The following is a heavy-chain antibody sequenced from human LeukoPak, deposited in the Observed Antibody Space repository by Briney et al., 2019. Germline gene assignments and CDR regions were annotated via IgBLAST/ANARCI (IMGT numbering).Heavy chain of an antibody. V-gene: IGHV4-31*11. CDR1: GGSFSGYY. J-gene: IGHJ2*01. D-gene: IGHD5-12*01. CDR2: IYYSGST. Sequence: PSETLSLTCAVYGGSFSGYYWSWIRQHPGKGLEWIGYIYYSGSTYYNPSLKSRVTISVDTSKNQFSLKLSSVTAADTAVYYCARNIVATFDLWGRGTLVTVSS. CDR3: ARNIVATFDL.